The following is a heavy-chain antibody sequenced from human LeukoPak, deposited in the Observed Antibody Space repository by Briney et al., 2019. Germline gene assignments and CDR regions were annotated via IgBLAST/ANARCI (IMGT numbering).Heavy chain of an antibody. CDR3: VRHMIVVLNDAFDI. CDR1: GFTVSSNY. D-gene: IGHD3-22*01. Sequence: GGSLRLSCAASGFTVSSNYMSWVRQAPGKGLEWVSVIYSGGSPHYADSVKGRFTISRDNSKNTLYLQMNSLRAEDTAVYYCVRHMIVVLNDAFDIWGQGTMVTVSS. CDR2: IYSGGSP. V-gene: IGHV3-66*04. J-gene: IGHJ3*02.